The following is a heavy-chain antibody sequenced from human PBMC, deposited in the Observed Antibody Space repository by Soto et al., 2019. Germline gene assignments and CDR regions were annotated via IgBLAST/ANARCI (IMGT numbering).Heavy chain of an antibody. V-gene: IGHV3-23*01. CDR1: GFTFSSYA. J-gene: IGHJ4*02. CDR2: ISGSVGST. Sequence: GGALRLSFAASGFTFSSYAMSWVRQAPGKGLEWVSSISGSVGSTYYADSVKGRFTISRDNSKNTLYLQMNSLRAEDTAVYYCAKSPDTSGAYYDFWRDSYYFDYWGQGTLVTVSS. CDR3: AKSPDTSGAYYDFWRDSYYFDY. D-gene: IGHD3-3*01.